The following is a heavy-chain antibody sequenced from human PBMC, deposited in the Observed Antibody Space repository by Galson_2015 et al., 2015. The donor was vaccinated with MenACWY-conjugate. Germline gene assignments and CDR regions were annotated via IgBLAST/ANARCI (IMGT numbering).Heavy chain of an antibody. CDR1: GYSFSSFW. D-gene: IGHD1-26*01. V-gene: IGHV5-51*01. CDR2: ISPGDSNT. CDR3: ARHPPGGRGMDV. J-gene: IGHJ6*02. Sequence: QSGAEVKKPGESLKMSCKASGYSFSSFWIGWVRQMPGKGLEWMGLISPGDSNTRYSPAFHSQVTISADKSISTAYLQLHSLQASDTAMYYCARHPPGGRGMDVWGQGTTVTVSS.